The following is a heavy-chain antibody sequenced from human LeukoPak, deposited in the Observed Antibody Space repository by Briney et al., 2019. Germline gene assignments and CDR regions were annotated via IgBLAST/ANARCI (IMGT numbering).Heavy chain of an antibody. D-gene: IGHD3-3*01. CDR2: IYYSGST. V-gene: IGHV4-30-4*08. Sequence: SETLSLTCTVSGGSLSSGDYYWSWIRQPPGKGLEWIGYIYYSGSTYYNPSLKSQVTISVDTSKNQFSLKLSSVTAADTAVYYCASYEYYDFWSGYQDYYYMDVRGKGTTVTVSS. CDR3: ASYEYYDFWSGYQDYYYMDV. CDR1: GGSLSSGDYY. J-gene: IGHJ6*03.